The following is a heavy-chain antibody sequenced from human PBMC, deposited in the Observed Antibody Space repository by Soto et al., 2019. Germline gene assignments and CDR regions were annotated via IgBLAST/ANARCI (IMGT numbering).Heavy chain of an antibody. CDR3: VRGYSGYDPGFYGLDV. J-gene: IGHJ6*02. CDR1: RYTFINYD. CDR2: MNPNSGNT. V-gene: IGHV1-8*01. D-gene: IGHD5-12*01. Sequence: QVLLVQSGAEVKEPGASVRVSCKASRYTFINYDINWVRQAAGQGFEWMGWMNPNSGNTVYAQNFLGRVSMTRNTPISTAYMELSNLRSDDTAIYYCVRGYSGYDPGFYGLDVWGQGTTVTVSS.